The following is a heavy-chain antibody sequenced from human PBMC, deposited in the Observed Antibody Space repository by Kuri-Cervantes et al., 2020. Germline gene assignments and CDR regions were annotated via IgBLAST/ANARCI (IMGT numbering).Heavy chain of an antibody. CDR1: GFTFSSYSM. CDR3: ARWGEDCSGGSCYPIPLLT. CDR2: IYHSGST. D-gene: IGHD2-15*01. V-gene: IGHV4-4*02. Sequence: SETLSLTCAASGFTFSSYSMNWVRQAPGKGLEWIGEIYHSGSTNYNPSLKSRVTISVDKSKNQFSLKLSSVTAADTAVYYCARWGEDCSGGSCYPIPLLTWGQGTLVTVSS. J-gene: IGHJ5*02.